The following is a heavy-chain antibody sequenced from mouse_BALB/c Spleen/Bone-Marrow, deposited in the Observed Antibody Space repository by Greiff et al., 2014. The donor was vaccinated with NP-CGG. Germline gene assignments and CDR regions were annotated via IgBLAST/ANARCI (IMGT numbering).Heavy chain of an antibody. V-gene: IGHV14-3*02. CDR1: GFNIKDTY. Sequence: VQLQQSGAELVKPGASVKLSCTASGFNIKDTYMLWVKQRPEQGLEWIGRIDPANGNTKYDPKFQGKATITADTSSNTAYLQLSSLTSEDTAVYYCAAYYRYLAWFAYWGQGTLVTVSA. D-gene: IGHD2-14*01. J-gene: IGHJ3*01. CDR3: AAYYRYLAWFAY. CDR2: IDPANGNT.